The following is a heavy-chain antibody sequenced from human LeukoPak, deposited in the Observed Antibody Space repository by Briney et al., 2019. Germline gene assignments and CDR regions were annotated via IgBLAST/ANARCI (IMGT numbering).Heavy chain of an antibody. D-gene: IGHD4-23*01. CDR2: IYYSGST. Sequence: SETLSLTCTVSGGSISSSSYYWGWIRQPPGKGLEWIGSIYYSGSTYYNPSLKSRVTISVDTSKNQFSLKLSSVTAADTAVYYCARDRPTTTVAPLFDYWGQGTLVTVSS. V-gene: IGHV4-39*07. CDR1: GGSISSSSYY. CDR3: ARDRPTTTVAPLFDY. J-gene: IGHJ4*02.